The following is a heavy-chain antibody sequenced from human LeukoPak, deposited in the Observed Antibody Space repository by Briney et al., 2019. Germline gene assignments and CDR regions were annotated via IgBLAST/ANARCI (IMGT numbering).Heavy chain of an antibody. CDR2: ISGSGGST. J-gene: IGHJ6*02. CDR1: GFTFSSFA. D-gene: IGHD4-4*01. CDR3: ARDIGRSNYGPTDV. V-gene: IGHV3-23*01. Sequence: GSLRLSCAASGFTFSSFAMSWVRQAPGKGLEWVSAISGSGGSTYYADSVKGRFTISRDNSKNTLYLQMNSLRAGDTAVYYCARDIGRSNYGPTDVWGQGTTVTVSS.